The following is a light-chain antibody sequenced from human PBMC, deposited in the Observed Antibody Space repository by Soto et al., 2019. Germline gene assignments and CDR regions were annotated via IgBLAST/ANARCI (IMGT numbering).Light chain of an antibody. V-gene: IGLV2-14*01. J-gene: IGLJ2*01. CDR3: SSYTRSNTRV. Sequence: QSALTQPASVSGSPGQSITISCTGTSSDVGAYNYVSWYQQHPGKAPKLMFYDVTNRPSGVSNRFSGSKSGNTASLTISGLQAEDEADYYCSSYTRSNTRVFGGGTKVTVL. CDR2: DVT. CDR1: SSDVGAYNY.